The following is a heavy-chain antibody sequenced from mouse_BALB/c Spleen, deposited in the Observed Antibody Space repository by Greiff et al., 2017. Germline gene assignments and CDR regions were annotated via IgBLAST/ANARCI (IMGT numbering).Heavy chain of an antibody. D-gene: IGHD1-1*01. CDR1: GFTFSSYG. V-gene: IGHV5-6*01. J-gene: IGHJ1*01. CDR3: ASPYYYGSRGYWYFDV. Sequence: EVKLMESGGDLVKPGGSLKLSCAASGFTFSSYGMSWVRQTPDKRLEWVATISSGGSYTYYPDSVKGRFTISRDNAKNTLYLQMSSLKSEDTAMYYCASPYYYGSRGYWYFDVWGAGTTVTVSS. CDR2: ISSGGSYT.